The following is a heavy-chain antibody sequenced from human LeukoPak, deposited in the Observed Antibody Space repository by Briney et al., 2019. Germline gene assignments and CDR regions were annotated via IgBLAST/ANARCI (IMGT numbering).Heavy chain of an antibody. V-gene: IGHV4-38-2*02. CDR3: ARDDGSGIDY. CDR2: IYHSGST. J-gene: IGHJ4*02. D-gene: IGHD3-10*01. CDR1: DYSISSGYF. Sequence: SETLSLTCIVSDYSISSGYFWGWIRQPPGKGLEWIGTIYHSGSTYYNPSLKSRVTISVDTSKNQFSLKLNSVTAADTAVYYCARDDGSGIDYWGQGTLVTVSS.